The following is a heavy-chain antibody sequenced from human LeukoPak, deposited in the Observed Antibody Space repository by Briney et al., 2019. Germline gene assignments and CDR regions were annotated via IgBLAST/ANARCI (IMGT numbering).Heavy chain of an antibody. V-gene: IGHV1-8*01. CDR1: GYTFTGYD. D-gene: IGHD6-13*01. Sequence: GASVKVSCKASGYTFTGYDINWVRQATGQGLEWMGWMNPNSGNTGYAQKFQGRVTMTRNTSISTAYMELSSLRSEDTAVYYCVVQLVGTEGDYWGQGTLVTVSS. CDR3: VVQLVGTEGDY. CDR2: MNPNSGNT. J-gene: IGHJ4*02.